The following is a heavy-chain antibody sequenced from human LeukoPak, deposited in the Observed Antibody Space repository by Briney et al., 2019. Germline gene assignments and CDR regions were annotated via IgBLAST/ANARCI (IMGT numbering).Heavy chain of an antibody. V-gene: IGHV3-66*01. CDR1: GFTFSSYA. J-gene: IGHJ4*02. Sequence: GGSLRLSCAASGFTFSSYAMSWVRQAPGKGLEWVSVIYSGGSTYYADSVKGRFTISRDDSKNTLYLQMNSLRAEDTAVYYCAREGGYGGNDHDYWGQGTLVTVSS. CDR3: AREGGYGGNDHDY. D-gene: IGHD4-23*01. CDR2: IYSGGST.